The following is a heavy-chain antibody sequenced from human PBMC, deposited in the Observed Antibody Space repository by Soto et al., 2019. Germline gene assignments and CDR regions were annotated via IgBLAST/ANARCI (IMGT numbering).Heavy chain of an antibody. Sequence: GASVKVSCKASGYSFTSNDITWVRQATGQGLEWMGWMNPHSGITEYALKFQGRVSMTRNNSITTAYMELSDLRSEDTAVYYCARDATSTDDWGQGTRVTVSS. D-gene: IGHD2-2*01. CDR1: GYSFTSND. CDR2: MNPHSGIT. V-gene: IGHV1-8*01. J-gene: IGHJ4*02. CDR3: ARDATSTDD.